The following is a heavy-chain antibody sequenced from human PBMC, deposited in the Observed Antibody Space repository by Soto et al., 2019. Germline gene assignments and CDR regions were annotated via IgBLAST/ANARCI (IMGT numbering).Heavy chain of an antibody. CDR1: GYTFTSYA. D-gene: IGHD3-10*01. CDR3: AIDTMVRGNPISTSFDY. CDR2: INAGNGNT. Sequence: ASVKVSCKASGYTFTSYAMHWVRQAPGQRLEWMGWINAGNGNTKYSQKFQGRVTITRDTSARTAYMELSSLRSEDTAVYYCAIDTMVRGNPISTSFDYWGQGTLVTVSS. V-gene: IGHV1-3*01. J-gene: IGHJ4*02.